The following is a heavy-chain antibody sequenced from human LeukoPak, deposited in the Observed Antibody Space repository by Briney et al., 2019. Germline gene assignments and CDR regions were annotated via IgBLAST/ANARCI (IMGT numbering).Heavy chain of an antibody. CDR3: AREPSMVRGVSPFDY. D-gene: IGHD3-10*01. CDR2: IKQDGSEK. Sequence: PGGSLRLSCAASGFTFSSYWMSWVRQAPGKGLEWVANIKQDGSEKYYVDSVKGRFTISRDNAKNSLYLQMNSLRAEGTAVYYCAREPSMVRGVSPFDYWGQGTLVTVSS. CDR1: GFTFSSYW. V-gene: IGHV3-7*03. J-gene: IGHJ4*02.